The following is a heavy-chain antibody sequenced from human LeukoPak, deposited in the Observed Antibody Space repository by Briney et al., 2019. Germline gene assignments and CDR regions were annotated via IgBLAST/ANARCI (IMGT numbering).Heavy chain of an antibody. CDR1: GFKFDGYG. Sequence: GGSLRLSCAASGFKFDGYGTTWVRQAPGKGLEWVSGINWNGVIRDYADSVKGRFSISRDNAKNSLYLQINSLRVEDTAFYYCARTRYSGSYGGADYWGQGSQIIVSS. V-gene: IGHV3-20*04. CDR3: ARTRYSGSYGGADY. CDR2: INWNGVIR. D-gene: IGHD1-26*01. J-gene: IGHJ4*02.